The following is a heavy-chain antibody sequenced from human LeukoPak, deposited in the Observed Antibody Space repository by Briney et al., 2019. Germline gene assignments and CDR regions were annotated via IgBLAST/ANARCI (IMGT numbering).Heavy chain of an antibody. CDR2: ISAYNGNT. Sequence: ASVKVSCKASGYTFTSYGISWVRQAPGQGLEGMGWISAYNGNTNYAQKLQGRVTMNTGTSTSTAYMELRSLRSDDTAVYYCARVLGVVGNAFDIWGQGTMVTVSS. V-gene: IGHV1-18*01. J-gene: IGHJ3*02. CDR1: GYTFTSYG. D-gene: IGHD3-3*01. CDR3: ARVLGVVGNAFDI.